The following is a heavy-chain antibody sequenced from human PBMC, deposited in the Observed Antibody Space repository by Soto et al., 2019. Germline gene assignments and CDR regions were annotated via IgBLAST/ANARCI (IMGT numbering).Heavy chain of an antibody. CDR2: IIPIFGTA. CDR1: GGTFSSYA. V-gene: IGHV1-69*01. D-gene: IGHD2-2*01. CDR3: ARSRYCSSTSCYARSTHYFDY. J-gene: IGHJ4*02. Sequence: QVQLVQSGAEVKKPGSSVKVSCKASGGTFSSYAISWVRQAPGQGLEWMGGIIPIFGTANYAQKFQGRVTIPADESTSTAYMELSSLRSEDTAVYYCARSRYCSSTSCYARSTHYFDYWGQGTLVTVSS.